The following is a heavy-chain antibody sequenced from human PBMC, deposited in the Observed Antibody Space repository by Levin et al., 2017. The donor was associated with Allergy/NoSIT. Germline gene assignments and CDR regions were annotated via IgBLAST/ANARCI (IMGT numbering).Heavy chain of an antibody. J-gene: IGHJ4*02. CDR3: ARVSRSYYFDY. D-gene: IGHD1-26*01. Sequence: SCAASGFTFSDHYMDWVRQAPGKGLEWVARSRNKANSYTTEYAASVKGRFTISRDDSKNSLYLQMNSLKTEDAAVYYCARVSRSYYFDYWGQGTLVTVSS. CDR1: GFTFSDHY. CDR2: SRNKANSYTT. V-gene: IGHV3-72*01.